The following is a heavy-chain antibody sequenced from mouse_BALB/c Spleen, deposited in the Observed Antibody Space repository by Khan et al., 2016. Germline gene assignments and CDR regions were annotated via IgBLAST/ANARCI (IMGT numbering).Heavy chain of an antibody. J-gene: IGHJ3*01. CDR1: GYTFSSYW. CDR2: ILPGSGST. Sequence: QVRLQQSGAELMKPGASVKISCKATGYTFSSYWIEWVKQRPGHGLEWIGEILPGSGSTNYNEKFKGKATFTADTSSNTAYLQLSSLTSEDSAVYCCARENYRAWFAYWGQGTMVTVSA. CDR3: ARENYRAWFAY. D-gene: IGHD2-14*01. V-gene: IGHV1-9*01.